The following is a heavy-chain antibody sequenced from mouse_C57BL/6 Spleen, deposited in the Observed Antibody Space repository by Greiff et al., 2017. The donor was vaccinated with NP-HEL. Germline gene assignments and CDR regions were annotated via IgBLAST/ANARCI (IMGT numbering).Heavy chain of an antibody. CDR2: ISYDGSN. Sequence: EVQLQESGPGLVKPSQSLSLTCSVTGYSITSGYYWNWIRQFPGNKLEWMGYISYDGSNNYNPSLKNRISITRDTSKNQFFLKLNSVTTEDTATYYCARRDGSSPFAYWGQGTLVTVSA. V-gene: IGHV3-6*01. D-gene: IGHD1-1*01. CDR1: GYSITSGYY. CDR3: ARRDGSSPFAY. J-gene: IGHJ3*01.